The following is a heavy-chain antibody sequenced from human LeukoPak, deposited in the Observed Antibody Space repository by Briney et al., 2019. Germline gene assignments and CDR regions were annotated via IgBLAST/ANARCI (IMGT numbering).Heavy chain of an antibody. V-gene: IGHV1-2*02. Sequence: ASVKVSCKASGYTFTGYYMHWVRQAPGQGLEWMGWINPNSGGTNYAQKFQGRVTMTRDTSISTAYMELRSLRSDDTAVYYCASGYCSSTSCYRTDYYYYGMDVWGQGTTVTVSS. D-gene: IGHD2-2*02. J-gene: IGHJ6*02. CDR1: GYTFTGYY. CDR3: ASGYCSSTSCYRTDYYYYGMDV. CDR2: INPNSGGT.